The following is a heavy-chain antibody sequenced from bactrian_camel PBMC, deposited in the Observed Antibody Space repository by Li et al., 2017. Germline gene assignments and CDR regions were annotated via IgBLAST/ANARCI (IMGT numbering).Heavy chain of an antibody. CDR2: IETDGTP. CDR1: GFSFGSKT. V-gene: IGHV3S67*01. CDR3: AAGWPEGSCGVWRSYNY. D-gene: IGHD2*01. J-gene: IGHJ4*01. Sequence: VQLVESGGGLVQPGGSLRLSCAASGFSFGSKTMAWVRQAPGREREAVACIETDGTPHYADSVKGRFTISQDKAQNTVYLQMNSLKPEDTATYYCAAGWPEGSCGVWRSYNYWGQGTQVTVS.